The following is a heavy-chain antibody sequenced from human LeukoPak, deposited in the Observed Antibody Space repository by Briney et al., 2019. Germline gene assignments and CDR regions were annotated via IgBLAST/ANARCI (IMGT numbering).Heavy chain of an antibody. CDR1: GVSFSTYD. CDR2: ISSDGSHK. Sequence: GGSLRLSCAASGVSFSTYDMRWVRQAPGKGLEWVAVISSDGSHKYWADSVKGRFTISRDNYKNTVYLQINSLRAEDTAVYYCAKGSIDWYYFDYWGQGALVTVSS. CDR3: AKGSIDWYYFDY. D-gene: IGHD3-9*01. J-gene: IGHJ4*02. V-gene: IGHV3-30*18.